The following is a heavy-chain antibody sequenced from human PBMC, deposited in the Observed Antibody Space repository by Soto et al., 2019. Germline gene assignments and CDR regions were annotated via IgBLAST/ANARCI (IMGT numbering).Heavy chain of an antibody. Sequence: LTCAVSGGSISSGGYSWSWIRQPPGKGLEWTGYIYHSGSTYYNPSLKSRVTISVDRSKNQFSLKLSSVTAADTAVYYCARDLGGDRGWFDPWGQGTLVTVSS. J-gene: IGHJ5*02. CDR1: GGSISSGGYS. D-gene: IGHD2-21*02. CDR3: ARDLGGDRGWFDP. CDR2: IYHSGST. V-gene: IGHV4-30-2*01.